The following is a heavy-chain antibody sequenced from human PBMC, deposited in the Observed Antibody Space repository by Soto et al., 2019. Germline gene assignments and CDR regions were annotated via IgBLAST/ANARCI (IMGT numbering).Heavy chain of an antibody. CDR2: IRQDGSEK. Sequence: EVQLVESGGGLVQPGGSLRLSCAASGFTFTSYWMSWVRQAPGMGLEWVANIRQDGSEKYYVDSVKGRFTISRDNAKNSLYLQMNSLRAEDTAVYFCASEYDDVLKFFDYWGQGTLVTVSS. CDR3: ASEYDDVLKFFDY. CDR1: GFTFTSYW. J-gene: IGHJ4*02. V-gene: IGHV3-7*01. D-gene: IGHD3-3*01.